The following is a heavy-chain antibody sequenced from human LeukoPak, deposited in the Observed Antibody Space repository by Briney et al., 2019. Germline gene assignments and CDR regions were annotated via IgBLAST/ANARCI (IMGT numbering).Heavy chain of an antibody. V-gene: IGHV4-59*01. CDR3: ARGSSSPIDY. CDR1: GGSISGYY. Sequence: PSETLSLTCTVSGGSISGYYWIWIRQPPGKGLEWIGYIYYSGTTNYNPSLKSRVTISVDTSKNQFSLKLSSVTAADTAVYYCARGSSSPIDYWGQGTLVTVSS. CDR2: IYYSGTT. D-gene: IGHD6-13*01. J-gene: IGHJ4*02.